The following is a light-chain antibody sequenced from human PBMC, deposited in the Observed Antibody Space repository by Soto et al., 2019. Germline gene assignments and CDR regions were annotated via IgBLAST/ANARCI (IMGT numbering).Light chain of an antibody. Sequence: DIVMTQSPDSLAVSLGERATINCKSSQSVLYSSNNKNYLGWYQQKPGQSPKLLIYWASTRESGVPDRFSDSGSGTDFTLTISSLQAEDVAIYYCQQYHTTPWTFGQGTKVEIK. CDR3: QQYHTTPWT. V-gene: IGKV4-1*01. J-gene: IGKJ1*01. CDR2: WAS. CDR1: QSVLYSSNNKNY.